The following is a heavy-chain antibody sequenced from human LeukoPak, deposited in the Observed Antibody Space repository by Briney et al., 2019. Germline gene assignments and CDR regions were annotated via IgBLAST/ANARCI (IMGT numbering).Heavy chain of an antibody. J-gene: IGHJ6*03. CDR3: ARDRRVTGTTYYYYYYMDV. Sequence: SETLSLTCTVSGGSIGSYYWSWIRQPAGKGLEWIGRIYTSGSTNYNPSLKSRVTMSVDTSKNQFSLKLSSVTAADTAVYYCARDRRVTGTTYYYYYYMDVWGKGTTVTISS. V-gene: IGHV4-4*07. D-gene: IGHD1-20*01. CDR1: GGSIGSYY. CDR2: IYTSGST.